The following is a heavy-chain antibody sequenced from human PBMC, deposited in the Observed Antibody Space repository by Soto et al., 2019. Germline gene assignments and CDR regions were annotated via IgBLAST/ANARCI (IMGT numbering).Heavy chain of an antibody. CDR1: GFSLSTSGVG. J-gene: IGHJ6*02. D-gene: IGHD3-10*01. CDR3: THMGGSGLYGRDV. CDR2: VYSNDDK. Sequence: SGPTMVNPTQTLTLACTFSGFSLSTSGVGVGWVRQPPGKALEWLALVYSNDDKRCRPSLKNRLTITNDTSKNQVFLTMTNMDPVDTAKYDCTHMGGSGLYGRDVWGQGTTGTVS. V-gene: IGHV2-5*01.